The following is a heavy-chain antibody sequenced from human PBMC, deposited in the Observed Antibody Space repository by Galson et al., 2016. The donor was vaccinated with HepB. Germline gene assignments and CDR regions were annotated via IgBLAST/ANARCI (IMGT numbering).Heavy chain of an antibody. CDR3: ARLYGDYFGS. J-gene: IGHJ4*02. CDR1: GASFSRGASS. V-gene: IGHV4-31*03. Sequence: TLSLTCTVSGASFSRGASSWSWIRQRPGQGLEWIGYIYYSGTTYYSPSLQSRIFISIDTSKNHFSLNLTSVTAADTAMYYCARLYGDYFGSWGQGALVIVS. D-gene: IGHD4/OR15-4a*01. CDR2: IYYSGTT.